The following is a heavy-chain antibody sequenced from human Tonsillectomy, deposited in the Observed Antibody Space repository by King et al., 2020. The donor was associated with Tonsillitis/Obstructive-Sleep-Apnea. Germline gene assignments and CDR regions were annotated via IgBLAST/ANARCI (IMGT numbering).Heavy chain of an antibody. CDR1: GYTFTNYA. CDR3: ARGAGDFWGGPIHWFDP. J-gene: IGHJ5*02. D-gene: IGHD3-3*01. V-gene: IGHV7-4-1*02. CDR2: INTNTGNP. Sequence: QLVQSGSELKKPGASVKVSCKASGYTFTNYAMNWVRQAPGQGLEWMGWINTNTGNPTYAQGFTGQFVFSLDTSLSTAYLQNSSLKTEDTALYYCARGAGDFWGGPIHWFDPWGQGTLVTVSP.